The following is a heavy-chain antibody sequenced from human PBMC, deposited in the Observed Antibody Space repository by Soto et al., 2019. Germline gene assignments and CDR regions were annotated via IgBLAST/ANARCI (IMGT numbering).Heavy chain of an antibody. CDR1: GFSLSTSEVG. CDR3: AHAPGIAVTTNWFDP. CDR2: IYWDEAK. J-gene: IGHJ5*02. Sequence: QITLKESGPTLVKPTQTLTLTCTFSGFSLSTSEVGVGWIRQPPGKAPQWLALIYWDEAKRYSPSLKSRLTINKDTSKNQVVLTMTNMDPVDTATYYCAHAPGIAVTTNWFDPWGQGILVTVSS. V-gene: IGHV2-5*02. D-gene: IGHD6-19*01.